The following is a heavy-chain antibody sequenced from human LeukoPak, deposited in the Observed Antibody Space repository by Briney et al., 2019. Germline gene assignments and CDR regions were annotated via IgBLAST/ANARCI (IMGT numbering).Heavy chain of an antibody. V-gene: IGHV4-61*02. Sequence: SQTLSLTCTVSGGSISSGSYYWSWIRQPAGKGLEWIGRIYTSGSTNYNPSLKSRVTISVDTSKNQFSLKLSSVTAADTAVYYCARDVSERYFDWPYFDYWGQGTLVTVSS. CDR2: IYTSGST. CDR1: GGSISSGSYY. CDR3: ARDVSERYFDWPYFDY. D-gene: IGHD3-9*01. J-gene: IGHJ4*02.